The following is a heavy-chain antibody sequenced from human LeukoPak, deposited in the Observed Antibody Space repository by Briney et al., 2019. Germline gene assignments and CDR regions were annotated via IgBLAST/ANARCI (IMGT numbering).Heavy chain of an antibody. CDR1: GGPISSSTYY. CDR3: AILGTGSS. J-gene: IGHJ5*02. V-gene: IGHV4-39*01. Sequence: PSETLSLTCTVSGGPISSSTYYWGWIRQPPGRGLEWIGTIYYRGSTYYNPSLKSRVTISVDTSNNQFSLRLSSVTAADTAVYYCAILGTGSSWGQGTLVPVSS. CDR2: IYYRGST. D-gene: IGHD3-10*01.